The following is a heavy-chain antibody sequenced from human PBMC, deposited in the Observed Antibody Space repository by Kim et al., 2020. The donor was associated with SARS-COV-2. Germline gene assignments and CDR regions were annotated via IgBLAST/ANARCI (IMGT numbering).Heavy chain of an antibody. J-gene: IGHJ4*02. CDR1: GFTFSSYG. CDR2: ISYDGSNK. V-gene: IGHV3-33*05. CDR3: AREPQIAVAGRFDY. Sequence: GGSLRLSCAASGFTFSSYGMHWVRQAPGKGLEWVAVISYDGSNKYYADSVKGRFTISRDNSKNTLYLLMNSLRAEDTAVYYCAREPQIAVAGRFDYWGQG. D-gene: IGHD6-19*01.